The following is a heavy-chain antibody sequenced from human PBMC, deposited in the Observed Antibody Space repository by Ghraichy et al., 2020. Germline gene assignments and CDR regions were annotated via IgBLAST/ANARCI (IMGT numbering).Heavy chain of an antibody. V-gene: IGHV1-18*01. CDR3: ARDYGDPRKFDL. D-gene: IGHD4-17*01. CDR2: ISAYNGNT. Sequence: ASVKVSCKSSGYTFTSYGIDWVRQAPGQGLEWMGWISAYNGNTNYAQNFQGRVTMTTDTSTSTAYMELRSLRSDDTAVYYCARDYGDPRKFDLWGQGTMVTVSS. J-gene: IGHJ3*01. CDR1: GYTFTSYG.